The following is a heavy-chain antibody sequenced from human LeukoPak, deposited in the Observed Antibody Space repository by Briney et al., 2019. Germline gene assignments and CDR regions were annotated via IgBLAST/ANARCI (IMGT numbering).Heavy chain of an antibody. J-gene: IGHJ5*02. CDR3: ARDSPSKVS. D-gene: IGHD2-2*01. CDR2: LNPHSGGT. Sequence: ASVKVSCKASGYTFTAYYIHWVRQAPGQGLEWMGWLNPHSGGTNFAQKFQGRVTMTRDTSISTAYMEMSRLTCDDTAVYYCARDSPSKVSWGQGTLVTVSS. V-gene: IGHV1-2*02. CDR1: GYTFTAYY.